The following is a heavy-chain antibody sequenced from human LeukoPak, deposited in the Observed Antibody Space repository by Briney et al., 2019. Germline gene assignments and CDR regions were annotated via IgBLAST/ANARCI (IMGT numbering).Heavy chain of an antibody. J-gene: IGHJ5*02. CDR1: GGSFSGYY. D-gene: IGHD3-10*01. CDR3: ARLDRYYGSGSYNPQNWFDP. CDR2: INHSGST. V-gene: IGHV4-34*01. Sequence: SETLSLTCAVYGGSFSGYYWSRIRQPPGKGLEWIGEINHSGSTNYNPSLKSRVTISVDTSKNQFSLKLSSVTAADTAVYYCARLDRYYGSGSYNPQNWFDPWGQGTLVTVSS.